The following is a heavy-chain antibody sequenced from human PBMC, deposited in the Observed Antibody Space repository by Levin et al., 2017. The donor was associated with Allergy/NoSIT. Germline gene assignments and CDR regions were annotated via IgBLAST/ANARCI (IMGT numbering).Heavy chain of an antibody. V-gene: IGHV3-30*18. Sequence: TGGSLRLSCAASGFTFSIYGMHWVRQAPGKGLEWVAVTSSQGNIKNYADSVKGRFSISRDNSKNTLYLQMNSLRVEDTGVYYCAKKTAGPVTALPDSWGQGTLVTVSS. CDR2: TSSQGNIK. CDR3: AKKTAGPVTALPDS. D-gene: IGHD2-21*02. CDR1: GFTFSIYG. J-gene: IGHJ5*02.